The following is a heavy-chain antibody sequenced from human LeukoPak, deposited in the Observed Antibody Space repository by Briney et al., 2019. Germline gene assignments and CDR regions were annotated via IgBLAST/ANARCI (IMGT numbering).Heavy chain of an antibody. V-gene: IGHV3-21*01. Sequence: GGSLRLSCAASGFTFSSYSMNWVRQAPGKGLEWVSSISSSGRHIYYADSLKGRFTISRDNAKNSPYLQMNSLRAEDTAVYYCARGPSGYHNTGGQGTLVTVSS. CDR2: ISSSGRHI. J-gene: IGHJ4*02. CDR3: ARGPSGYHNT. D-gene: IGHD5-12*01. CDR1: GFTFSSYS.